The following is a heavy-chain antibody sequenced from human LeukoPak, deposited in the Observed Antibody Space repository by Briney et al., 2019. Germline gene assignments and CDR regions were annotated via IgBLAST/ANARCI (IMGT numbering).Heavy chain of an antibody. CDR3: AREAGYCSGGSCLRHYYFDY. J-gene: IGHJ4*02. CDR1: GYTFTSYA. CDR2: INAGNGNT. D-gene: IGHD2-15*01. Sequence: ASVKVSCKASGYTFTSYAMHWVRQAPGQRLERMGWINAGNGNTKYSQKLQGRVTITRDTSASTAYMELSSLRSEDTAVYYCAREAGYCSGGSCLRHYYFDYWGQGTLVTVSP. V-gene: IGHV1-3*01.